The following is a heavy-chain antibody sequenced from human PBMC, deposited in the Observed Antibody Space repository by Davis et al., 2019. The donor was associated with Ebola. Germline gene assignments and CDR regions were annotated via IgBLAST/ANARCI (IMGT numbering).Heavy chain of an antibody. CDR1: GFTFSSYA. J-gene: IGHJ4*02. CDR2: ISSNGGST. CDR3: AKDHRYYGSGSYYTPPLDY. Sequence: GGSLRLSCAASGFTFSSYAMHWVRQAPGKGLEYVSAISSNGGSTYYANSVKGRFTISRDNSKNTLYLQMGSLRAEDTAVYYCAKDHRYYGSGSYYTPPLDYWGQGTLVTVSS. V-gene: IGHV3-64*01. D-gene: IGHD3-10*01.